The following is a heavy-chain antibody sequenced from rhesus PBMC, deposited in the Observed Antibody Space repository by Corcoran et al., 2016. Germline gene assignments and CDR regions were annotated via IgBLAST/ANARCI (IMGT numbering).Heavy chain of an antibody. J-gene: IGHJ4*01. CDR1: GGSISSNY. D-gene: IGHD3-3*01. V-gene: IGHV4-173*01. Sequence: QLQLQESGPGLVKPSETLSLTCAVSGGSISSNYWSWIRQPPGKGLEWIGRISGSGGTTAYNPSLKSRVTLSTDTSKNQFSLELSSVTAADTAVYYCAREGTYNFWTGYPFDYWGQGVLVTVSS. CDR3: AREGTYNFWTGYPFDY. CDR2: ISGSGGTT.